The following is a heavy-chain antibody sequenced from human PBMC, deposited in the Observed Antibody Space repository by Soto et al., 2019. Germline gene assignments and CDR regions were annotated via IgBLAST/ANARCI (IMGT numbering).Heavy chain of an antibody. J-gene: IGHJ4*02. Sequence: ASVKVSCKASGYSFTGLDINWVRQTTGQGLEWMGWMEPSSGRTGYAQKFQGRVTMTRDTSINTAYMGLSSLTSDDTAFYYCARGVTAGVDYWGQGTPVTVYS. V-gene: IGHV1-8*01. CDR3: ARGVTAGVDY. D-gene: IGHD1-26*01. CDR1: GYSFTGLD. CDR2: MEPSSGRT.